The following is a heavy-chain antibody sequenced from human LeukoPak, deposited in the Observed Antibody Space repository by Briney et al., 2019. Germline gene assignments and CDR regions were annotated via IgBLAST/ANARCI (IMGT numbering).Heavy chain of an antibody. V-gene: IGHV4-59*10. J-gene: IGHJ5*02. CDR3: ARVVVRGVIILFDP. Sequence: PSETLSLTCAVYGGSFSGYYWSWIRQPAGKGLEWIGRIYTSGSTNYNPSLKSRVTMSVDTSKNQFSLKLSSVTAADTAVYYCARVVVRGVIILFDPWGQGTLVTVSS. CDR2: IYTSGST. CDR1: GGSFSGYY. D-gene: IGHD3-10*01.